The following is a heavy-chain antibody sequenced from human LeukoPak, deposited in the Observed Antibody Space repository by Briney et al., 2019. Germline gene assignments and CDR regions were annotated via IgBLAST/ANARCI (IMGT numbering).Heavy chain of an antibody. J-gene: IGHJ6*03. D-gene: IGHD4-17*01. CDR2: ISYDGSNK. CDR1: GFTFSSYG. CDR3: ARDRIAVTTYYMDV. V-gene: IGHV3-30*03. Sequence: GGSLRLSCAASGFTFSSYGMHWVRQAPGKGLEWVAVISYDGSNKYYADSVKGRFTISRDNSKNTLYLQMNSLRAEDTAVYYCARDRIAVTTYYMDVWGKGTTVTVSS.